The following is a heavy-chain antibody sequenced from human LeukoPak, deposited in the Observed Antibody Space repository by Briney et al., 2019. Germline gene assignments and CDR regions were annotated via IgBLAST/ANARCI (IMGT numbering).Heavy chain of an antibody. CDR1: GGSISSGGYS. Sequence: PSETLSLTCAVSGGSISSGGYSWSWIRQPPGKGLEWIGYIYHSGSTYYNPSLKSRVTISVDRSKNQFSLKLSSMTAADTAVYYCARGRDDSSGYVSMDVWGQGTTVTVSS. D-gene: IGHD3-22*01. CDR2: IYHSGST. CDR3: ARGRDDSSGYVSMDV. J-gene: IGHJ6*02. V-gene: IGHV4-30-2*01.